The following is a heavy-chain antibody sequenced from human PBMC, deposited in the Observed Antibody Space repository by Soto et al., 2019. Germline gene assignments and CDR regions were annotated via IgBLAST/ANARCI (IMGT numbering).Heavy chain of an antibody. CDR1: GFTFSNYA. CDR2: ISASAGVT. V-gene: IGHV3-23*01. D-gene: IGHD2-2*01. Sequence: GGSLRLSCAGSGFTFSNYAILWVRQAPGKGLDWVSGISASAGVTNYADSVKGRFTISRDNAKNTLYLQMNSLRAEDTAVYYCAKVPCSTTSCHFDSWGRGTLVTVSS. CDR3: AKVPCSTTSCHFDS. J-gene: IGHJ4*02.